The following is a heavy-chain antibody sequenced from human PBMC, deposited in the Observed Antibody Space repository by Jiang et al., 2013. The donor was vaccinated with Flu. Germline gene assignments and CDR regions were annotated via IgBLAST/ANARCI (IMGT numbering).Heavy chain of an antibody. V-gene: IGHV1-18*01. Sequence: SRAEVKKPGASVKVSCKASGYTFTSYIITWVRQAPGQGPEWMGWISGHNGNTKYAQNFQGRFNMTTDTSTSTAYMELRSLRSDDTAVYFCARDYYVWGSYRQGFDYWGQGTLVTVSS. J-gene: IGHJ4*02. D-gene: IGHD3-16*02. CDR2: ISGHNGNT. CDR3: ARDYYVWGSYRQGFDY. CDR1: GYTFTSYI.